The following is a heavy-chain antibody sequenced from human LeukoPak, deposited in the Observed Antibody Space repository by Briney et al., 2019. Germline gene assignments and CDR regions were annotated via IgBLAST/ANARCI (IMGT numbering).Heavy chain of an antibody. CDR2: IYSGVGT. Sequence: GGSLRLSCAASGFTVNSNYMSWVRQAPGKGLEWVSVIYSGVGTFYAGSVKGRFTISRDNSKNTLYLQMNSLRAEDTAVYYCAKDSSGPAYWGQGTLVTVSS. J-gene: IGHJ4*02. CDR3: AKDSSGPAY. V-gene: IGHV3-53*01. D-gene: IGHD6-19*01. CDR1: GFTVNSNY.